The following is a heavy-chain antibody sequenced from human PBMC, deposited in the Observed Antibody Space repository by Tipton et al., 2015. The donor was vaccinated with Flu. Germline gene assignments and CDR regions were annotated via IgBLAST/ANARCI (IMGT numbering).Heavy chain of an antibody. CDR3: ARKEDGYSYGYSAFDS. J-gene: IGHJ4*02. Sequence: GLVKPSETLSLTCAVYGTSFRGYYWTWLRQPPGKGLEWIGEINHSGRNNFNSSLKSRVTISADTSKSQFSLRLTGATAADTGVYYCARKEDGYSYGYSAFDSWGQGTLVTVSS. V-gene: IGHV4-34*01. CDR2: INHSGRN. CDR1: GTSFRGYY. D-gene: IGHD5-18*01.